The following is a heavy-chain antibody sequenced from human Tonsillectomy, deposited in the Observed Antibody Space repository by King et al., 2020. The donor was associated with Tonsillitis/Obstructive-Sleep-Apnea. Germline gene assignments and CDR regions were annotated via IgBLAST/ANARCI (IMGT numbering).Heavy chain of an antibody. D-gene: IGHD2-2*02. Sequence: VQLQQWGAGLLKPSETLSLTCTVYAGSFSGYYWSWIRQPPGKGLEWIGEINHSGSTNYNPSLKSRVTISVDTSKIQFSLKLSSVTAADTAVYYCARGGPYCSSTSCYTTWFVPWGQGTLVTVSS. CDR2: INHSGST. V-gene: IGHV4-34*01. J-gene: IGHJ5*02. CDR1: AGSFSGYY. CDR3: ARGGPYCSSTSCYTTWFVP.